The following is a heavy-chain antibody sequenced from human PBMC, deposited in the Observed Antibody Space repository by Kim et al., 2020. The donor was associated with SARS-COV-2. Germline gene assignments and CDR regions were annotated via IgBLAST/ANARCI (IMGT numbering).Heavy chain of an antibody. CDR1: GFTFSGSA. D-gene: IGHD3-22*01. V-gene: IGHV3-73*01. CDR2: IRSKANSYAT. J-gene: IGHJ4*02. CDR3: TRFSYDSSGYKDY. Sequence: GGSLRLSCAASGFTFSGSAMHWVRQASGKGLEWVGRIRSKANSYATAYAASVKGRFTISRDDSKNQAYLQMNSLKTEDTAVYYCTRFSYDSSGYKDYWGQGTLVTVSS.